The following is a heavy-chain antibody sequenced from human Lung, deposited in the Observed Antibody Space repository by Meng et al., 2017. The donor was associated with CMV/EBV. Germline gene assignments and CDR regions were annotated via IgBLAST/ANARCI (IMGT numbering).Heavy chain of an antibody. CDR3: ARGADSSSWYSPDDS. Sequence: ASVKVSCKTSGYKFTDYYLHWVRQAPGQGLEWMGWLNPESGGTNSAQKFKGRVTMTRDTSITEAYMELSRLTSDDTAVYFCARGADSSSWYSPDDSWGQRTLVXVSS. V-gene: IGHV1-2*02. CDR2: LNPESGGT. J-gene: IGHJ4*02. CDR1: GYKFTDYY. D-gene: IGHD6-13*01.